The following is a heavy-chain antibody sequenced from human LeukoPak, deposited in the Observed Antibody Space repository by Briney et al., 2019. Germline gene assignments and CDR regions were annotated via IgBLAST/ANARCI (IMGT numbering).Heavy chain of an antibody. CDR3: ARDPSPRYCSGGGCYSFISFDP. Sequence: ASVKVSCKASGYTFTSYGLSWVRQAPGQGLEWMGWISAYNGNTKHAQKLQGRVTMTRDTSTSTAYMELRSLRSDDTAVYYCARDPSPRYCSGGGCYSFISFDPWGQGTLVTVSS. CDR1: GYTFTSYG. V-gene: IGHV1-18*01. J-gene: IGHJ5*02. CDR2: ISAYNGNT. D-gene: IGHD2-15*01.